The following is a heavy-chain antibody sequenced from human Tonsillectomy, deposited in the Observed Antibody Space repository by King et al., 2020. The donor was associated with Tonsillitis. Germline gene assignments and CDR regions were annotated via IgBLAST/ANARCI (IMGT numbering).Heavy chain of an antibody. CDR3: ARHSSSSEVGY. CDR2: IQQDGSEK. V-gene: IGHV3-7*03. CDR1: GFTFSNYW. Sequence: VQLVESGGGLVQPGGSLRLSCVASGFTFSNYWMSWFRQAPGKGLEWVANIQQDGSEKYYVDSLKGRFTISRDNTKNSLYLQMKSLRAEDTAVYYCARHSSSSEVGYWGQGTLVTVSS. D-gene: IGHD6-6*01. J-gene: IGHJ4*02.